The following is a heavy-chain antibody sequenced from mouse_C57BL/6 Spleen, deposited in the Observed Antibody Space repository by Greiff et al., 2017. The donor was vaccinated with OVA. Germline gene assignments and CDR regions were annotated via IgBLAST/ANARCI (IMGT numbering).Heavy chain of an antibody. J-gene: IGHJ4*01. CDR3: ARWLGRGYYAMDY. CDR2: IYPGSGST. V-gene: IGHV1-55*01. D-gene: IGHD4-1*01. CDR1: GYTFTSYW. Sequence: QVQLKQSGAELVKPGASVKMSCKASGYTFTSYWITWVKQRPGQGLEWIGDIYPGSGSTNYNEKFKSKATLTVDTSSSTAYMQLSSLTSEDSAVYYCARWLGRGYYAMDYWGQGTSVTVSS.